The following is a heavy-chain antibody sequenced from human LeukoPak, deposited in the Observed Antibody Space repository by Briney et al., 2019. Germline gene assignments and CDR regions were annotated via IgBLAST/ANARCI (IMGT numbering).Heavy chain of an antibody. J-gene: IGHJ4*02. CDR3: AHGAMYQLDY. D-gene: IGHD2-2*01. CDR1: GFTFSSYG. CDR2: IIGGAGST. V-gene: IGHV3-23*01. Sequence: GGTLRLSCAASGFTFSSYGMSWVRQAPGKGLEWVSGIIGGAGSTYYADSVKGRFTISGDNSKNTLFLQMNSLRAEDTAVYYCAHGAMYQLDYWGQGTLVTVSS.